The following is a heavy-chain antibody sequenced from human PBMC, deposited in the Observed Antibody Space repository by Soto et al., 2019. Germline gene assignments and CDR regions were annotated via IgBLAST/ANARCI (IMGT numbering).Heavy chain of an antibody. CDR1: GFSVTSNY. V-gene: IGHV3-53*01. Sequence: GGSLRLSCAASGFSVTSNYMTWVRQAPGKGLECVSVIYAGGNTYYPDSVKGRFTISSDNSKNTLFLQMNNLRAEDTAVYYCARVTTFYDILTSSYALNFFDYWGQGTRVTVSS. CDR3: ARVTTFYDILTSSYALNFFDY. D-gene: IGHD3-9*01. J-gene: IGHJ4*02. CDR2: IYAGGNT.